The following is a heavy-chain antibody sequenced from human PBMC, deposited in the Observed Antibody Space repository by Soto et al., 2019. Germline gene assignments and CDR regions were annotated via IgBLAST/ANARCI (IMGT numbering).Heavy chain of an antibody. D-gene: IGHD2-15*01. Sequence: QVQLVESGGGVVQPGRSLRLSCAASGFTFSSYGMHWVRQAPGKGLEWVAVIWYDGSNKYYADSVKGRFTISRDNSKNSLYLQMNSLRAEDTAVYYCARDFRLVVAATPWCDPWGQGTLVTVSS. V-gene: IGHV3-33*01. CDR3: ARDFRLVVAATPWCDP. CDR2: IWYDGSNK. J-gene: IGHJ5*02. CDR1: GFTFSSYG.